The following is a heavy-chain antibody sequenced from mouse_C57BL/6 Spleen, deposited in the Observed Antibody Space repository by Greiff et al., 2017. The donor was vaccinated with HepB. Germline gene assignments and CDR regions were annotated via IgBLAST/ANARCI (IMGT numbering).Heavy chain of an antibody. CDR2: IYPGDGDT. CDR1: GYAFSSSW. CDR3: ARGGGYDYDVKAFAY. D-gene: IGHD2-4*01. V-gene: IGHV1-82*01. J-gene: IGHJ3*01. Sequence: VKVVESGPELVKPGASVKISCKASGYAFSSSWMNWVKQRPGKGLEWIGRIYPGDGDTNYNGKFKGKATLTADKSSSTAYMQLSSLTSEESAVYFCARGGGYDYDVKAFAYWGQGTLVTVSA.